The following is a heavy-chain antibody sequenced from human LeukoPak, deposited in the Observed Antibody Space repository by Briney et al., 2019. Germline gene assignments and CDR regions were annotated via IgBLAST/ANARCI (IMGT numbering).Heavy chain of an antibody. Sequence: GGSLRLSCAASGLTVSGDYMTWVRQAPGKGLEWVSVIYSGGSTSYADSVQGRFTISRDNSKNTIYLQMNNLRAEDTAVYYCTRAPYCGGGRCYSSYYFDYWGQGTLVTVSP. D-gene: IGHD2-15*01. CDR2: IYSGGST. V-gene: IGHV3-53*01. CDR3: TRAPYCGGGRCYSSYYFDY. CDR1: GLTVSGDY. J-gene: IGHJ4*02.